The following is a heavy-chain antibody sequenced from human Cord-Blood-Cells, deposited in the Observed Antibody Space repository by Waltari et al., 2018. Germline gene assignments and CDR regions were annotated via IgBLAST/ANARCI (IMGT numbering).Heavy chain of an antibody. CDR2: IYYSGST. D-gene: IGHD2-15*01. Sequence: QVQLQESGPGLVKPSETLSLTCTVSGGSISSYYWSWNRPPPGKGLEWIGYIYYSGSTNYNPSLKGRVTISVDTSKNQFSLKLSSVTAADTAVYYCARVGRRYCSGGSCYYYYYGMDVWGQGTTVTVSS. J-gene: IGHJ6*02. CDR1: GGSISSYY. V-gene: IGHV4-59*01. CDR3: ARVGRRYCSGGSCYYYYYGMDV.